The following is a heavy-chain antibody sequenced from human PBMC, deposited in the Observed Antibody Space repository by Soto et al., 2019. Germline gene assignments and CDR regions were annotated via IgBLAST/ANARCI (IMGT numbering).Heavy chain of an antibody. J-gene: IGHJ6*02. V-gene: IGHV1-3*01. Sequence: GASVKVSCKASGYTFTSYAMHWVRQAPGQRLEWMGWINAGNGNTKYSQKFQGRVTITRDKSTSTAYMELSSLRSEDTAVYYCAAVTSNSNLFWKKSYYYYYTDVWGHGTTITVSS. D-gene: IGHD3-3*01. CDR3: AAVTSNSNLFWKKSYYYYYTDV. CDR2: INAGNGNT. CDR1: GYTFTSYA.